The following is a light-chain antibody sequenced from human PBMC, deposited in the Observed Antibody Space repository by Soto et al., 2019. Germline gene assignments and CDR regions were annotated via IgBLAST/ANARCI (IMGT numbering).Light chain of an antibody. Sequence: SYELTQPPSVSVSPGQTARITCSGDALPNQYAYWYQQKPGQAPVLVISKDSERPSGIPERFSGSSSGTTVTLTISGVQAEDEAGYYCQSADSSGTIWVFGGGTKLTVL. J-gene: IGLJ3*02. CDR1: ALPNQY. V-gene: IGLV3-25*03. CDR2: KDS. CDR3: QSADSSGTIWV.